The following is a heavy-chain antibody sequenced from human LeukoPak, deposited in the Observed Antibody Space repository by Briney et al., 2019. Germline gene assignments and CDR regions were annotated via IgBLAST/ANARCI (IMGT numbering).Heavy chain of an antibody. J-gene: IGHJ6*03. Sequence: SETLSLTCAVPGYSISSGYYWGWIRQPPGKGLEWFGSIYHSGSTYYNPSLKSRVTISVDTSKNQFSLKLSSVTAADTAVYYCARLGYDYLLYYYMDVWGKGTTVTVSS. CDR3: ARLGYDYLLYYYMDV. CDR2: IYHSGST. V-gene: IGHV4-38-2*01. D-gene: IGHD4-11*01. CDR1: GYSISSGYY.